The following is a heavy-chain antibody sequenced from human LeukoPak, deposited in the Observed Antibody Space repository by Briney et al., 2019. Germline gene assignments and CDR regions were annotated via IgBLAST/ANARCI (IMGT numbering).Heavy chain of an antibody. D-gene: IGHD5-24*01. CDR3: AMKAVPRPRLHDAFDF. CDR2: VSGSASST. CDR1: GFTFSNYA. Sequence: GGSLRLSCAASGFTFSNYAMSWVRQAPGKGLEWVSAVSGSASSTYHADSVKGRFTISRDNSKNTLYLQMNSLRADDTAVYYCAMKAVPRPRLHDAFDFWGQGTVVSVSS. J-gene: IGHJ3*01. V-gene: IGHV3-23*01.